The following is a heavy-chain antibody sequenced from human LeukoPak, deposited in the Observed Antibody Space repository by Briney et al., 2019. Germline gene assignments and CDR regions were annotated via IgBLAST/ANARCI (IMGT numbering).Heavy chain of an antibody. J-gene: IGHJ3*02. CDR2: IYYSGST. CDR3: ARTVSGWYPFAFDI. V-gene: IGHV4-59*01. D-gene: IGHD6-19*01. CDR1: GGSISSYY. Sequence: PSETLSLTCTVSGGSISSYYWSWIRQPPGRELEWIGYIYYSGSTNYNPSLKSRVTISVDTSKNQFSLKLSSVTAADTAVYYCARTVSGWYPFAFDIWGQGAMVTVSS.